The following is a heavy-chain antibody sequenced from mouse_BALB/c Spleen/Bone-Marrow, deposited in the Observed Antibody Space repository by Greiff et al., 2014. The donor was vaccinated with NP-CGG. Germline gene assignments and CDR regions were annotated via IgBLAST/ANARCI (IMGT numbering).Heavy chain of an antibody. CDR1: GFNIRDTY. CDR3: ARYYYGYYFDY. Sequence: VQLQQSGAELVKPGASVKLSCTASGFNIRDTYMHWVKQRPEQGLEWIGRIDPANGNTKYDPKFQGKATITADTSSNTAYLQLSSLTSEDTAVYYCARYYYGYYFDYWGQGTTLTVSS. CDR2: IDPANGNT. V-gene: IGHV14-3*02. J-gene: IGHJ2*01. D-gene: IGHD1-1*01.